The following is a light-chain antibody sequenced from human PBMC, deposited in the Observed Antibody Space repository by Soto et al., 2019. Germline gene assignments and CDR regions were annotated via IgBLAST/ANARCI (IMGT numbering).Light chain of an antibody. V-gene: IGKV1-5*03. Sequence: DIQMTQSPSSLSASVGDRVTFTCRASQSIINWLARYQQKPGKAPKLLIYKASTLESGVPSRFSGSGSGTEFTLTISSLQADDFAIYYCQQYNGYRLAFGGGTKVDIK. CDR3: QQYNGYRLA. CDR2: KAS. J-gene: IGKJ4*01. CDR1: QSIINW.